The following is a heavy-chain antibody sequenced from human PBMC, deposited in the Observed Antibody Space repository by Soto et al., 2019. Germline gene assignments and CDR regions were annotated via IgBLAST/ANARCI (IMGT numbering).Heavy chain of an antibody. V-gene: IGHV3-74*03. J-gene: IGHJ4*02. CDR1: GFSFSNSW. CDR3: ARDRSYSTDY. D-gene: IGHD5-12*01. Sequence: EVQLVQSGGGLVQPGGSLRLFCAASGFSFSNSWMHWVRQAPGKGLVWVSYINSDGSTTTYADSVKGRFTISRDNAKNTVYLQINSLRAEDTAVYYCARDRSYSTDYWGQGTLVTVSS. CDR2: INSDGSTT.